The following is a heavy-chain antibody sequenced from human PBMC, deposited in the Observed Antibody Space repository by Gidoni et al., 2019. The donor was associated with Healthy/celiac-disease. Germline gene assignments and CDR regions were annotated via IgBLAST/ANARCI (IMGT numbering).Heavy chain of an antibody. Sequence: QVQLVQSGAEVKKPGASVKVSCKASGYTFTSYYMHWVRPAPGQGLEWMGIINPSGGSTSYAQKFQGRVTMTRDTSTSTVYMELSSLRSEDTAVYYCASPLYSSCWYPDAFDIWGQGTMVTVSS. D-gene: IGHD6-19*01. CDR2: INPSGGST. CDR1: GYTFTSYY. CDR3: ASPLYSSCWYPDAFDI. J-gene: IGHJ3*02. V-gene: IGHV1-46*01.